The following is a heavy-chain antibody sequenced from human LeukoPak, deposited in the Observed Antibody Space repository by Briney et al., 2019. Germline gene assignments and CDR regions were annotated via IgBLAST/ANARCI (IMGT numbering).Heavy chain of an antibody. CDR1: GGTFSSYA. CDR3: ARDDPGGFDY. D-gene: IGHD2-15*01. Sequence: ASVKVSCKASGGTFSSYAISWVRQAPGQGLEWMRGIIPIFGTANYAQKFQGRVTITADESTSTAYMELSSLRSEDTAVYYCARDDPGGFDYWGQGTLVTVSS. CDR2: IIPIFGTA. V-gene: IGHV1-69*01. J-gene: IGHJ4*02.